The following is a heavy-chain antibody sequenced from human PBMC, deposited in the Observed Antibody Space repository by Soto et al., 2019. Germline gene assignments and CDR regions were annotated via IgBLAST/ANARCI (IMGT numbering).Heavy chain of an antibody. CDR1: GFTFSDHY. D-gene: IGHD1-20*01. CDR2: TRNKANSYTT. CDR3: ARDIRGTFDC. V-gene: IGHV3-72*01. Sequence: LRLSCAASGFTFSDHYMDWVRQAPGKGLEWVGRTRNKANSYTTEYAASVKGRFTISRDDSKNSLYLQMNSLKTEDTAVYYCARDIRGTFDCWGQGTLVTVYS. J-gene: IGHJ4*02.